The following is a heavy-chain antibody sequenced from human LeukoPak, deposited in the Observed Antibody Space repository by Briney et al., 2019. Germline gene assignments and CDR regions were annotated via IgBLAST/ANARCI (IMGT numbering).Heavy chain of an antibody. CDR1: GYTFTNYA. D-gene: IGHD3-16*01. CDR2: INAGNGNT. Sequence: ASVEVSCKASGYTFTNYAMHWVRQAPGQRLEWMGWINAGNGNTKYSQKFQGRVTITRDTSASTAYMELSSLRSEDTAVYYCARDGYDYVWGTKDYWGQGTLVTVSS. J-gene: IGHJ4*02. CDR3: ARDGYDYVWGTKDY. V-gene: IGHV1-3*01.